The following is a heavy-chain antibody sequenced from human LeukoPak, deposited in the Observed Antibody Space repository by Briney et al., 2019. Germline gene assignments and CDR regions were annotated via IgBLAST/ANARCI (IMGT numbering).Heavy chain of an antibody. CDR3: ARNPPRYFN. V-gene: IGHV3-7*05. Sequence: QPGGSLRLSCAASGFTFSSYWMIWVRQAPGKGLEWMANIQQDGSEKYYVDSVKGRFTISRDNAKNSLYLQMNSLRAEDTAVYYCARNPPRYFNWGQGTLVTVSS. CDR1: GFTFSSYW. D-gene: IGHD1-26*01. CDR2: IQQDGSEK. J-gene: IGHJ4*02.